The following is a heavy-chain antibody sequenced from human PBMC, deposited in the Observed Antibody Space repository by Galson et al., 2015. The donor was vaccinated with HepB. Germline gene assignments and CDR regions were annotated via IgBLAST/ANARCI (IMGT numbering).Heavy chain of an antibody. J-gene: IGHJ5*02. CDR3: TTDVYYSTYWSWLDP. CDR2: ISTDSSTI. D-gene: IGHD2-8*02. V-gene: IGHV3-48*01. CDR1: GFTFSSYT. Sequence: SLRLSCAASGFTFSSYTMNWVRQAPGKGLEWLSYISTDSSTIYYADSVKGRFTISRDDSKNRLYLQMNSLKPEGTAVYYCTTDVYYSTYWSWLDPWGQGTLVTVSS.